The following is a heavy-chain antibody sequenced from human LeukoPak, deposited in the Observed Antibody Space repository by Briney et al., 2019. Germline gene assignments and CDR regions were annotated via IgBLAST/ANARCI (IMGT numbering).Heavy chain of an antibody. J-gene: IGHJ5*02. V-gene: IGHV4-59*01. D-gene: IGHD3-10*01. CDR2: LYSGGST. Sequence: SETLSLTCSVSGGSISNYYWSWIRQSPGKGLEWIGFLYSGGSTKYNPSLESRVTISVDTSKNQLSLRLTSVTAADTAVYFCAKDGSGTYLNWFAPWGQGILVTVSS. CDR1: GGSISNYY. CDR3: AKDGSGTYLNWFAP.